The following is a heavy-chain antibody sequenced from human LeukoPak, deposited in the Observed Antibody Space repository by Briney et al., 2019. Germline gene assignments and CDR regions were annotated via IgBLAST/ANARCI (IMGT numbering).Heavy chain of an antibody. D-gene: IGHD3-3*01. CDR3: AREGFGVVVSNDAFDI. J-gene: IGHJ3*02. CDR1: GDSISSYY. V-gene: IGHV4-59*12. Sequence: PSDTLSLTCTVSGDSISSYYWSWIRKPPGKGLEWIGYIYYSRSTNYNPSLKSRVTISVDTSKNQFSLKLSSVTAADTAVYYCAREGFGVVVSNDAFDIWGQGTMVTVSS. CDR2: IYYSRST.